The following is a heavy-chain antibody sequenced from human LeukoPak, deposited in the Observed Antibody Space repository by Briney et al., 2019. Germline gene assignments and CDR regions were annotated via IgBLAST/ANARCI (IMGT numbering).Heavy chain of an antibody. J-gene: IGHJ3*02. CDR3: ALLITIIGVSAFDI. V-gene: IGHV4-34*01. D-gene: IGHD3-22*01. Sequence: PSESLSLTCAVYGGSFSGYYWSWIRQPPGKGLEWIGEISHSGITNYNPSLKSRVTISVDTSKNQFSLKLSSVTAADTAVYYCALLITIIGVSAFDIWGQGTMVTVFS. CDR1: GGSFSGYY. CDR2: ISHSGIT.